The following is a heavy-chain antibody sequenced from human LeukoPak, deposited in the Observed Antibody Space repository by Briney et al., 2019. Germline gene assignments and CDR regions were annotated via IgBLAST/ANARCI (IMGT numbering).Heavy chain of an antibody. J-gene: IGHJ4*02. D-gene: IGHD3-10*01. CDR3: ARAEPTMVRGADY. V-gene: IGHV1-2*02. CDR2: INPNSGGT. Sequence: ASVKVSCTASVYTFTGYNMHWVRQAPGQGREWMGWINPNSGGTNYAQKFQGRATMTRDTSISTAYMELSRLRSDDTAVYYCARAEPTMVRGADYWGQGTLVTVSS. CDR1: VYTFTGYN.